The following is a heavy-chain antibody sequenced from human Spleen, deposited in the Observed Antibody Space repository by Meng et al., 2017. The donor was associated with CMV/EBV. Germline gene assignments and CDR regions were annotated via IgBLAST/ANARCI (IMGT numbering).Heavy chain of an antibody. D-gene: IGHD6-13*01. CDR2: INSDGSST. CDR1: SYW. CDR3: ARDLPGIAAAGAYYYYGMDV. J-gene: IGHJ6*02. Sequence: SYWRHWVRQAPGKGLVWVSRINSDGSSTSYADSVKGRFTISRGNAKNTLYLQMNSLRAEDTAVYYCARDLPGIAAAGAYYYYGMDVWGQGTTVTVSS. V-gene: IGHV3-74*01.